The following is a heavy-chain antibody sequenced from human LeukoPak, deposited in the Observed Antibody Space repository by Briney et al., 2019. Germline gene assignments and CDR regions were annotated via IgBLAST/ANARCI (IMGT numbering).Heavy chain of an antibody. CDR3: TTDLWEQRGY. D-gene: IGHD1-26*01. CDR2: IKSKTDGGTT. Sequence: GGSLRLSCAASGFTFSDYYMSWIRQAPGKGLEWAGRIKSKTDGGTTDYAAPVKGRFTISTDDSKNTLYLQMNSLKTEDTAVYFCTTDLWEQRGYWGQGTLVTVSS. J-gene: IGHJ4*02. CDR1: GFTFSDYY. V-gene: IGHV3-15*01.